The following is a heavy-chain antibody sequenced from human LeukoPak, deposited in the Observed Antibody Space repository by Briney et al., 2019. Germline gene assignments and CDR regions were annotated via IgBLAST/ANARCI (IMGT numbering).Heavy chain of an antibody. CDR3: ARHGSGSDHFDPLDH. CDR1: GFAFNEYA. CDR2: IWRDGSNK. Sequence: GTSLRLSCAASGFAFNEYAMHWVRQAPGKGLEWVALIWRDGSNKYYADSVRGRFTVSRDNPKNTLDLRMHGLRVEDTAVYYCARHGSGSDHFDPLDHWGQGTLVTVSS. J-gene: IGHJ4*02. D-gene: IGHD1-26*01. V-gene: IGHV3-33*01.